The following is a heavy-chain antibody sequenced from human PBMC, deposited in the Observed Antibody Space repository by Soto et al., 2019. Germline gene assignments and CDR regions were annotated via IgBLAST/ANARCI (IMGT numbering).Heavy chain of an antibody. CDR2: INPNSGGT. Sequence: ASVKVSCKASGYTFTGYYMHWVRQAPGQGLEWMGWINPNSGGTNYAQKFQGWVTMTRDTSISTAYMELSRLRSDDTAVYYCARSDFWSGYYLNFDYWGQGTLVTVSS. V-gene: IGHV1-2*04. J-gene: IGHJ4*02. D-gene: IGHD3-3*01. CDR1: GYTFTGYY. CDR3: ARSDFWSGYYLNFDY.